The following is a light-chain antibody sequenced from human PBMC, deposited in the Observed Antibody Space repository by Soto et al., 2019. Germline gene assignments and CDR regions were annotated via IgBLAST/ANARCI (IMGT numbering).Light chain of an antibody. V-gene: IGKV3-11*01. Sequence: EIVLTQSPATLSLSPGERATLSCRASQSVSSYLAWYQQKPGQAPRLLIYDASNRATGIPARFSGSGSGTDFTLTISSLEPEDFAVYYCQQRSFGATFGQGTKVDIK. CDR2: DAS. J-gene: IGKJ2*01. CDR1: QSVSSY. CDR3: QQRSFGAT.